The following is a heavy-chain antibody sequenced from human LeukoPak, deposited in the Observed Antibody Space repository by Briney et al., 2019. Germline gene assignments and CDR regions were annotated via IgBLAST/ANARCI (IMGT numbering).Heavy chain of an antibody. D-gene: IGHD2-15*01. Sequence: ASVKVSCKASGYTFTSYDINWVRQATGQGLEWMGWMNPNSGNTGYAQKFQGRVTITTDESTSTAYMELSSLRSEDTAVYYCATSVVVVAALDYWGQGTLVTVSS. V-gene: IGHV1-8*03. CDR2: MNPNSGNT. CDR1: GYTFTSYD. J-gene: IGHJ4*02. CDR3: ATSVVVVAALDY.